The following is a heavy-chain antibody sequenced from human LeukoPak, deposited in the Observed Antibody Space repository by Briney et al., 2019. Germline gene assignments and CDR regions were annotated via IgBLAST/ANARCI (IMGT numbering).Heavy chain of an antibody. V-gene: IGHV3-13*01. Sequence: GGSLRLSCAASGFTFSSYDMHWVRQATGKGLEWVSAIGTAGDTYYPGSVKGRFTISRENAMNSLYLQTNSLRAEDTAVYYCARDPHTALDYWGQGTLVTVSS. D-gene: IGHD5-18*01. CDR3: ARDPHTALDY. CDR1: GFTFSSYD. J-gene: IGHJ4*02. CDR2: IGTAGDT.